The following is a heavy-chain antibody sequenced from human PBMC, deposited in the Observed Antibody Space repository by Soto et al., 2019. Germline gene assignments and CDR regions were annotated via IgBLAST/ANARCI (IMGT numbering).Heavy chain of an antibody. CDR2: VSLTGDRT. CDR1: RFDFSSYE. D-gene: IGHD2-8*01. J-gene: IGHJ4*02. Sequence: GGSLRLSCVASRFDFSSYEMSWVRQAAGRGLEWVSRVSLTGDRTNYAGSVKGRFTVSRDNFKNALYLEMDSLRPDDTAIYYCARGGGYCTPTSCAIDSWGRGTPVTVSS. CDR3: ARGGGYCTPTSCAIDS. V-gene: IGHV3-23*01.